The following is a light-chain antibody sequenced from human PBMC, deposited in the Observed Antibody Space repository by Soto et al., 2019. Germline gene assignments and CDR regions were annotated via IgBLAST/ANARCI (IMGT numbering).Light chain of an antibody. J-gene: IGLJ1*01. V-gene: IGLV2-14*01. Sequence: QSALTQPASVSGSLGQSITISCTGTSSDVGGYNYVSWYQQHPGKAPKLMIYEVSNRPSGVSNRFSGSKSGNTASLTISGLQAEDEADYYCSSYTSSSTNYVFGTGTKLT. CDR3: SSYTSSSTNYV. CDR1: SSDVGGYNY. CDR2: EVS.